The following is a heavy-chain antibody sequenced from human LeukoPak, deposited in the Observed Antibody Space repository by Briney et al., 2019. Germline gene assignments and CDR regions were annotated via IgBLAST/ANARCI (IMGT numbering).Heavy chain of an antibody. Sequence: SETLSLTCAVYGGSFSGYYWSWIRQPLGKGLEWIGEINHSGSTNYNPSLKSRVTISVDTSKNQFSLKLSSVTAADTAVYYCARVSDIVVVPAAMAGRPNWFDPWGQGTLVTVSS. CDR2: INHSGST. CDR1: GGSFSGYY. D-gene: IGHD2-2*01. CDR3: ARVSDIVVVPAAMAGRPNWFDP. J-gene: IGHJ5*02. V-gene: IGHV4-34*01.